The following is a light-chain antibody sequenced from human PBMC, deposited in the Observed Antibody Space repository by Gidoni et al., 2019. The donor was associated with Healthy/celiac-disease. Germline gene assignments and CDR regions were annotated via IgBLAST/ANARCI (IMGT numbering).Light chain of an antibody. CDR2: GAS. J-gene: IGKJ3*01. V-gene: IGKV3-20*01. Sequence: EIVLTHSPGTLSLSPWERATLPCRASQSVSSSYLAWYQQKPGQAPRLLIYGASSRATGIPDRFSGSGSGTDFTLTISRLEPEDFAVYYCQQYGSSPLTFXPXTKVDIK. CDR1: QSVSSSY. CDR3: QQYGSSPLT.